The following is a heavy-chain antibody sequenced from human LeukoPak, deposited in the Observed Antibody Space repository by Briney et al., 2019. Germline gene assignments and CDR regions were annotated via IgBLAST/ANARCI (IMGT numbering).Heavy chain of an antibody. CDR3: ARGTSSSLEYNWFDP. V-gene: IGHV4-34*01. D-gene: IGHD6-13*01. J-gene: IGHJ5*02. Sequence: PSETLSLTCAVYGGSFSGYYWRWIRQPPGKGLEWIGEINHSGSTNYNPSLKSRVTISVDTSKNQFSLKLSSVTAADTAVYYCARGTSSSLEYNWFDPWGQGTLVTVSS. CDR2: INHSGST. CDR1: GGSFSGYY.